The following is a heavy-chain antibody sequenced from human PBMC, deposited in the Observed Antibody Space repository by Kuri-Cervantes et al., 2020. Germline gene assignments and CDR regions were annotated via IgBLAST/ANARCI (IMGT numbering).Heavy chain of an antibody. CDR3: ASTPPRYFDWLHEPYDY. CDR2: IKQDGSEK. V-gene: IGHV3-7*01. Sequence: LSLTCAASGLTFSSYWMSWVRQAPGKGLEWVANIKQDGSEKHYVDSVKGRFTISRDNAKNSLYLQMNSLRAEDTAVYYCASTPPRYFDWLHEPYDYWGQGTLVTVSS. CDR1: GLTFSSYW. D-gene: IGHD3-9*01. J-gene: IGHJ4*02.